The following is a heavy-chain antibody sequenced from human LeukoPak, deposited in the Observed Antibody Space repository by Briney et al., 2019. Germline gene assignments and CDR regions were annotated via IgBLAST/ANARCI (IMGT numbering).Heavy chain of an antibody. CDR3: ARDRGNYDILTGYYGGFDY. V-gene: IGHV4-31*03. CDR2: VYYSGST. J-gene: IGHJ4*02. Sequence: SETLSLTCTVSGGSISSGGYYWSWIRQHPGKGLEWIGYVYYSGSTYYNPSLKSRVTISVDTSKNQCSLKLSSVTAADTAVYYCARDRGNYDILTGYYGGFDYWGQGTLVTVSS. CDR1: GGSISSGGYY. D-gene: IGHD3-9*01.